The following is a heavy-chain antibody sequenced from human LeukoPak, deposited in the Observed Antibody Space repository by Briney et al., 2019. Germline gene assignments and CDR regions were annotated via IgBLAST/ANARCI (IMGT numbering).Heavy chain of an antibody. Sequence: PGRSLRLSCAASGFTFSSYAMHWVRQAPGKGLEWVAVISYDGSNKYYADSVKGRFTISRDNAKNSLYLQMNSLRAEDTAVYYCAREIPPDAFDFWGQGTMVTVSS. J-gene: IGHJ3*01. CDR3: AREIPPDAFDF. CDR1: GFTFSSYA. D-gene: IGHD2-21*01. CDR2: ISYDGSNK. V-gene: IGHV3-30-3*01.